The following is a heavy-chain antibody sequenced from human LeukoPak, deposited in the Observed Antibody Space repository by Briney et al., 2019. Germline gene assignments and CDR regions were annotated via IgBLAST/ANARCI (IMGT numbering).Heavy chain of an antibody. D-gene: IGHD6-13*01. V-gene: IGHV3-48*01. Sequence: GGSLRLSCAASGFTFSSYSMNWVRQAPGKGLEWVSYISSSSTIYYADSVKGRFTISRDNAKNSLYLQMNSLRAEDTAVYYCARDAGYSSYYYYMDVWGKGTTVTVSS. CDR2: ISSSSTI. CDR3: ARDAGYSSYYYYMDV. CDR1: GFTFSSYS. J-gene: IGHJ6*03.